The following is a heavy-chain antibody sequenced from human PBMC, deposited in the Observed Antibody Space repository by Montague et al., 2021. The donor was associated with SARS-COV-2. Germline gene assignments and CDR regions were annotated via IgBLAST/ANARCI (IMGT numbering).Heavy chain of an antibody. CDR1: GDSITSSRYY. CDR3: ARPIHDNSPDRAFDV. CDR2: IHYSEAT. Sequence: SETLSLTCTVPGDSITSSRYYWGWIRQPPGKGLEWIGSIHYSEATYYNPSLKSRLTISVDTSKNHFSLKLTSVTASDSAVYYCARPIHDNSPDRAFDVWGQGTMVTISS. V-gene: IGHV4-39*02. J-gene: IGHJ3*01. D-gene: IGHD3-22*01.